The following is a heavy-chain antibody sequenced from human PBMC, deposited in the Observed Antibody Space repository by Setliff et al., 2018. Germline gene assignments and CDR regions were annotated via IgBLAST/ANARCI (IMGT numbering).Heavy chain of an antibody. V-gene: IGHV1-18*01. D-gene: IGHD3-22*01. CDR3: SRVGVPSGYWYYLDY. Sequence: ASVKVSCKTSGYSFTDYGIAWVRQAPGQGLEWMGWISANTGNSYSGQKLHGRLTLTTDTSTSTAYMELRSLGSDDTAVYYCSRVGVPSGYWYYLDYWGQGTQVTAPQ. CDR2: ISANTGNS. J-gene: IGHJ4*02. CDR1: GYSFTDYG.